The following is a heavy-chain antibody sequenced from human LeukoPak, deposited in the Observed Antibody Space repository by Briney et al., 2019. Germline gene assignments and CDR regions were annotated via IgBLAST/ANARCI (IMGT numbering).Heavy chain of an antibody. J-gene: IGHJ4*02. Sequence: PWASVKVSCKASGYTFTSYDINWVRQATGQGLEWMGWMNPNSGNTGYAQKFQGRVTMTRNTSISTAYMELSSLRSEDTAVYYCARDPTNTSGRYAYFDSWGQGTLVTVSS. V-gene: IGHV1-8*01. CDR1: GYTFTSYD. CDR3: ARDPTNTSGRYAYFDS. CDR2: MNPNSGNT. D-gene: IGHD6-19*01.